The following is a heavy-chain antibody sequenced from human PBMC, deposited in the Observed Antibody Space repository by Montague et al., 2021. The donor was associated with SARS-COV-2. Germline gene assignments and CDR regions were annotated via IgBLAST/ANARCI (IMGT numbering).Heavy chain of an antibody. Sequence: SKTLSLTCAVYGGSFSVYYWSWIRQPPGKGLEWIGEINHSGSTNXNPSLKSRVTISSDTSKNQLSLKLNSVTAADTAVYFCVVVVPAMRPRSDYWGQGTLVTVSS. D-gene: IGHD2-21*02. V-gene: IGHV4-34*01. J-gene: IGHJ4*02. CDR2: INHSGST. CDR3: VVVVPAMRPRSDY. CDR1: GGSFSVYY.